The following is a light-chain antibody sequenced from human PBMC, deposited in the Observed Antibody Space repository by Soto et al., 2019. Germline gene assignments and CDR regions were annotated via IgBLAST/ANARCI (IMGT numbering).Light chain of an antibody. CDR3: SSYTSSSTLV. J-gene: IGLJ1*01. Sequence: QSALTQPASVSGSPGQSITSSCTGTSSDVGGYNYVSWYQQHPGKAPKLMIYDVSNRPSGVSNRFSGSKSGNTASLTISGLQAEDEADYYYSSYTSSSTLVFGTGTKLTVL. CDR2: DVS. V-gene: IGLV2-14*01. CDR1: SSDVGGYNY.